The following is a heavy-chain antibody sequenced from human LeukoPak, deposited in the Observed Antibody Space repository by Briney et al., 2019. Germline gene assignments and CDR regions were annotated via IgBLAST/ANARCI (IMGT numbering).Heavy chain of an antibody. CDR2: ISAYNGNT. D-gene: IGHD5-18*01. Sequence: ASVKVSCKASGYTFTSYGISWVRQAPGQGLEWMGWISAYNGNTNYAQKLQGRVTMTRDTSISTAYMELSRLRSDDTAVYYCARGADTAMVIDYWGQGTLVTVSS. CDR3: ARGADTAMVIDY. V-gene: IGHV1-18*01. CDR1: GYTFTSYG. J-gene: IGHJ4*02.